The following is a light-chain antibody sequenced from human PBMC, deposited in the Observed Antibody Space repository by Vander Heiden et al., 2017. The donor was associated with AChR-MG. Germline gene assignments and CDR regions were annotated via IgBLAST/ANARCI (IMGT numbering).Light chain of an antibody. J-gene: IGLJ3*02. Sequence: QSALTQPASVSGSPGPSITISCTGTSSDVGGYTYVSWYQQHPSQAPKLMIYEVSNRASGGSNRFSGSKSGNTASLTISGLQAEDEADYYCSSYTSSSSLVFGGGTKLTVL. CDR3: SSYTSSSSLV. V-gene: IGLV2-14*01. CDR1: SSDVGGYTY. CDR2: EVS.